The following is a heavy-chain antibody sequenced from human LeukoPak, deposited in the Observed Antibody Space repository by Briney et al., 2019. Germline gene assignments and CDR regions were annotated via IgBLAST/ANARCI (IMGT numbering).Heavy chain of an antibody. D-gene: IGHD2-21*02. CDR1: GFTFSSYG. V-gene: IGHV3-30*02. CDR3: ATAYCGGDCYSEYFDY. J-gene: IGHJ4*02. Sequence: GGSLRLSCAASGFTFSSYGMHWVRQAPGKGLEWVAYIQYDGSNEQYADSVKGRFSISRDSSKNILYLQMNSPRAEDTAVYYCATAYCGGDCYSEYFDYWGQGTLVTVSS. CDR2: IQYDGSNE.